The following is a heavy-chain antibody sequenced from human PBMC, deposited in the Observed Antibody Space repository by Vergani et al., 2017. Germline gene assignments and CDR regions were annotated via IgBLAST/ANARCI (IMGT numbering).Heavy chain of an antibody. D-gene: IGHD4-17*01. Sequence: EVQLLESGGGLVQPGGSLRLSCAASGFTFSSYATSWVRQAPGKGLEWVSAISGSGGSTYYADSVKGRFTISRDNSKNTLYLQMNSLRAEDTAVYYCAKATWGVTTIDYWGQGTLVTVSS. J-gene: IGHJ4*02. V-gene: IGHV3-23*01. CDR3: AKATWGVTTIDY. CDR1: GFTFSSYA. CDR2: ISGSGGST.